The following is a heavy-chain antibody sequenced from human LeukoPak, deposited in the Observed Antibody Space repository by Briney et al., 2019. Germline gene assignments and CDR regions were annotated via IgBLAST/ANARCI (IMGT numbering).Heavy chain of an antibody. J-gene: IGHJ4*02. CDR2: INPNSGGT. V-gene: IGHV1-2*06. CDR3: ARGYNWNDDY. Sequence: ASVKVSCKASGYTFTSYHVHWVRQAPGQGLEWMGRINPNSGGTNYAQKFQGRVTMTRDTSISTAYMELSRLRSDDTAVYYCARGYNWNDDYWGQGTLVTVSS. CDR1: GYTFTSYH. D-gene: IGHD1-1*01.